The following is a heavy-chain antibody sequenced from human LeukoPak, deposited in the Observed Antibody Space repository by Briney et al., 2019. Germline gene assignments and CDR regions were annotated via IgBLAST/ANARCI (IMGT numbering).Heavy chain of an antibody. V-gene: IGHV3-30-3*01. D-gene: IGHD2-2*03. J-gene: IGHJ4*02. Sequence: PGGSLRLSCAVSGFTFSSYAMHWVRQAPGKGLEWVAVISYDGSIKYYADSVKGRFTISRDNSKDTLYLQLNSLRPEDTAVYYCASHMDVVIVPVEMASDCWGQGTLVTVSS. CDR3: ASHMDVVIVPVEMASDC. CDR1: GFTFSSYA. CDR2: ISYDGSIK.